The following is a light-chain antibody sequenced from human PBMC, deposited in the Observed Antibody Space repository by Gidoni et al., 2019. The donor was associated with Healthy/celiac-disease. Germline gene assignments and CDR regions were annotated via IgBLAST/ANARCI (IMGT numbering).Light chain of an antibody. CDR1: QSISSY. Sequence: DIQMTQSPSSLSASVGDRVTITCRASQSISSYLNWYKQKPGKAPKLLIYAASSLQSGVPSRFNGSGSGTDFTLTISSLQPEDFATYYCQQSYSTPLTFGGGTRVEIK. CDR3: QQSYSTPLT. J-gene: IGKJ4*01. V-gene: IGKV1-39*01. CDR2: AAS.